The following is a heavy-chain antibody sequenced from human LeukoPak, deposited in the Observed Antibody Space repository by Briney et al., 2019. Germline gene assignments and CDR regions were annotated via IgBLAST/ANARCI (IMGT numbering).Heavy chain of an antibody. Sequence: SETLSLTCTVSGGSISSYYWSWIRQPPGKGLEWIAYIYYSGSTDYNPSLKSRVTISVDTSKNQFSLKLSSATAADTAVYYCARVLYYYGSGTSYPSYFDYWGQGTLVTISS. J-gene: IGHJ4*02. D-gene: IGHD3-10*01. CDR3: ARVLYYYGSGTSYPSYFDY. CDR1: GGSISSYY. V-gene: IGHV4-59*01. CDR2: IYYSGST.